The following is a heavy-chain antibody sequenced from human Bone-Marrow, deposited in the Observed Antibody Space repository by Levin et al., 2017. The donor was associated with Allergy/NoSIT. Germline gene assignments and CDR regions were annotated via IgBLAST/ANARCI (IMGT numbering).Heavy chain of an antibody. V-gene: IGHV3-53*01. CDR3: ARTTGTYYSWYFDL. J-gene: IGHJ2*01. D-gene: IGHD1-26*01. CDR1: GFTISSNY. CDR2: IYSGDNT. Sequence: GGSLRLSCAASGFTISSNYINWVRQAPGKGLEWISVIYSGDNTYSADSVKGRFTISRDNSMNVVYLQMNSLRTDDTATYYCARTTGTYYSWYFDLWGRGTLVTVSS.